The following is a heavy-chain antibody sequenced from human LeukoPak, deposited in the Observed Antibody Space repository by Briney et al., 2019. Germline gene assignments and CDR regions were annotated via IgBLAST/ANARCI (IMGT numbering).Heavy chain of an antibody. D-gene: IGHD2-2*01. Sequence: GGSLRLSCAASGFTFISYGMHWVRQAPGKGLEWVAFIRYDGSNKYYADSVKGRFTISRDNSKNTLYMQMNSLRAEDTAVYYCAKAVVIVPTATPFDYWGQGTLVTVSS. CDR2: IRYDGSNK. CDR1: GFTFISYG. J-gene: IGHJ4*02. V-gene: IGHV3-30*02. CDR3: AKAVVIVPTATPFDY.